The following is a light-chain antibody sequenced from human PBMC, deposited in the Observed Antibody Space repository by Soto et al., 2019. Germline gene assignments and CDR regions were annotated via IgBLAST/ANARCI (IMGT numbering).Light chain of an antibody. J-gene: IGLJ3*02. V-gene: IGLV4-69*01. Sequence: QLVLTQSPSASASLGASVKLTCTLSSGHSSYAIAWHQQQPEKGPRYLMKLNSDGSHRKGDGIPDRFSGSSSGAECYLTISSLQSEDEADYYCQTWGTGIRVFGGGTKLTVL. CDR3: QTWGTGIRV. CDR1: SGHSSYA. CDR2: LNSDGSH.